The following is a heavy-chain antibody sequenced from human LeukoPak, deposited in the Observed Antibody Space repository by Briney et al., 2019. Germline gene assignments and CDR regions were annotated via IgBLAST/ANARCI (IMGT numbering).Heavy chain of an antibody. Sequence: SETLSLTCTVSGGSISSYYWSWTRQPAGKGLEWVGRIYTSGSTNYNPSLKSRVTISVHTSKNQFSLKLSSVTAADTAVYYCARDYVVVVPAAIWYYMDVWGKGTTVTVSS. J-gene: IGHJ6*03. CDR2: IYTSGST. CDR3: ARDYVVVVPAAIWYYMDV. CDR1: GGSISSYY. D-gene: IGHD2-2*02. V-gene: IGHV4-4*07.